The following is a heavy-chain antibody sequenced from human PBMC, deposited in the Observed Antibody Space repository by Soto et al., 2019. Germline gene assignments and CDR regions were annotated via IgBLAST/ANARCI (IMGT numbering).Heavy chain of an antibody. CDR1: GYTFTDFG. D-gene: IGHD2-15*01. V-gene: IGHV1-18*01. Sequence: QVHLLQSGAEVQKPGASVKVSCKTSGYTFTDFGITWVRQAPGIGLEWLGWIYSKAGKMNFAPKFQNRVIMTTDTSTSTAFMELTSLTFDDSAIYFCARDIAFDIDYWGQGTLVTVS. J-gene: IGHJ4*02. CDR3: ARDIAFDIDY. CDR2: IYSKAGKM.